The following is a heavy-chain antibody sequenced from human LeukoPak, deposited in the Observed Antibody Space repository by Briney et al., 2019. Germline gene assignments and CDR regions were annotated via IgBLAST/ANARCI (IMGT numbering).Heavy chain of an antibody. CDR2: TYAGGMT. Sequence: GGSLRLSCAASGFTINTNYMTWVRQAPGKGLEWVSITYAGGMTYYADSVKGRFTVSRDNSKNVLYLQMNSLRAADTAVYYCARGTSRTSPLSGYYRGYFDYWGQGTLVTVSS. V-gene: IGHV3-66*02. J-gene: IGHJ4*02. D-gene: IGHD3-3*01. CDR3: ARGTSRTSPLSGYYRGYFDY. CDR1: GFTINTNY.